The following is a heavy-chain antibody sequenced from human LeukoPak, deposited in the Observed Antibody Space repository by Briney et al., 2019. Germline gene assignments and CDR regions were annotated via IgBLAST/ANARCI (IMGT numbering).Heavy chain of an antibody. J-gene: IGHJ3*02. D-gene: IGHD3-22*01. CDR3: ARRYDSSGYEAFDI. CDR2: IKQDGSEK. CDR1: GFTFSSYW. V-gene: IGHV3-7*04. Sequence: GESLRLSCAASGFTFSSYWMSWVRQAPGKGLEWVANIKQDGSEKYYVDSVKGRSTISRDNGNNSLNLQMNSLRAEDTAVYYCARRYDSSGYEAFDIWGQGTMVTVSS.